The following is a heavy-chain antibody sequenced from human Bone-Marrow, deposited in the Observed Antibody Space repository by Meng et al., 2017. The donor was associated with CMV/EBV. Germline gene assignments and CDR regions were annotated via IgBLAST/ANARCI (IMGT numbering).Heavy chain of an antibody. J-gene: IGHJ4*02. CDR3: SRQTLSTHDY. Sequence: CAGSGFTFSGSQMHWVRQASGKGLEWIGHVRNKGDNYATAYAASVRGRFTISRDDSQNTAYLQMNSLKVEDTAVYFCSRQTLSTHDYWGQGTLVTVSS. D-gene: IGHD6-13*01. V-gene: IGHV3-73*01. CDR1: GFTFSGSQ. CDR2: VRNKGDNYAT.